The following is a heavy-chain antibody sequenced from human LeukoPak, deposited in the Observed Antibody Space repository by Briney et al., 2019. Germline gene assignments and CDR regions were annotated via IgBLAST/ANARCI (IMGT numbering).Heavy chain of an antibody. CDR2: INTNTGNP. CDR1: GYTFTRYA. V-gene: IGHV7-4-1*02. D-gene: IGHD1-26*01. Sequence: ASVKVSCKTSGYTFTRYAMNWVRQAPGQGLEWMGWINTNTGNPTYAQGFTGRFVFSLDTSVSTTYLQISSLKAEDTAVYYCARDRVGGTTVYYYGMDVWGQGTTVTVSS. J-gene: IGHJ6*02. CDR3: ARDRVGGTTVYYYGMDV.